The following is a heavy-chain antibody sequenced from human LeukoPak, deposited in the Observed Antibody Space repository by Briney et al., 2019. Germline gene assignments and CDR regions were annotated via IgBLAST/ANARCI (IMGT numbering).Heavy chain of an antibody. CDR3: VRDPYEAY. J-gene: IGHJ4*02. V-gene: IGHV3-33*08. CDR1: GFTFSSYG. Sequence: GRSLRLSCAVSGFTFSSYGMHWVRQAPGKGLEWVAVIWYDGGNKVYGDSVKGRFTISRDNSKNTVYLQMNSLRVEDTAVYYCVRDPYEAYWGQGTLVTVSS. D-gene: IGHD5-12*01. CDR2: IWYDGGNK.